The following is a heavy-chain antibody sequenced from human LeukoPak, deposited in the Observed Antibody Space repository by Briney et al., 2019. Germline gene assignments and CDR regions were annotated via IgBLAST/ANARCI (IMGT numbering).Heavy chain of an antibody. V-gene: IGHV3-74*03. CDR3: ARDRTAWFGDLLIGYGMDV. CDR2: IDTNGIAT. Sequence: GGSLRLSCAASGFSLSRYWMHWVRQAPGKGLVWVSRIDTNGIATTYVDSVKGRFTISRDNAKKTLYLQMNSLRAEDTAVYYCARDRTAWFGDLLIGYGMDVWGQGTTVTVSS. J-gene: IGHJ6*02. CDR1: GFSLSRYW. D-gene: IGHD3-10*01.